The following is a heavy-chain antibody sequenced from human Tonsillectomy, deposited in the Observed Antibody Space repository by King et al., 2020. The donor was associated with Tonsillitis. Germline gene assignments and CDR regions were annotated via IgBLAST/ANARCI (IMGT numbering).Heavy chain of an antibody. CDR3: AKEVAGPFDS. J-gene: IGHJ4*02. CDR2: LSYDGGNK. V-gene: IGHV3-30*18. Sequence: VQLVESGGGVVQPGGSLRLSCEASGFIFKSFGMHWVRQAPGKGLEWVASLSYDGGNKYYAESVKGRFTISRDNSEHTLYLQMNSLRGEDTAIYYCAKEVAGPFDSWGRGTLVTVSA. D-gene: IGHD1-14*01. CDR1: GFIFKSFG.